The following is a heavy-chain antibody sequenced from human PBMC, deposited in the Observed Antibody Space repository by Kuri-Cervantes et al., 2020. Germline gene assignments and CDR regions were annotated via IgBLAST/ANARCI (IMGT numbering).Heavy chain of an antibody. J-gene: IGHJ4*02. CDR1: GFTFSDHY. CDR2: VFGSGRAI. CDR3: ARDVTMLFDY. D-gene: IGHD2-2*01. V-gene: IGHV3-11*01. Sequence: GGSLRPSWAASGFTFSDHYMSWIRQAAGKGLEWVFYVFGSGRAIYSTESLKGRFAFSRDNGRKSLYLQMNSLRGEDTAVYNCARDVTMLFDYWGQGTLVTVSS.